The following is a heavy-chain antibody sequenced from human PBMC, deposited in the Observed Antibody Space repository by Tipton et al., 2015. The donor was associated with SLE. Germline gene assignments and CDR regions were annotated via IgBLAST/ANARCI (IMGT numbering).Heavy chain of an antibody. CDR1: GGSISSYY. Sequence: TLSLTCTVSGGSISSYYWSWIRQPPGKGLEWIGSINYSGNTYYKPSLKSRVTISVDTSKNQFSLKLTSVTATDTAAYYCARLKDYGDYVYYYYMDVWGKGATVTVSS. CDR2: INYSGNT. CDR3: ARLKDYGDYVYYYYMDV. V-gene: IGHV4-39*01. D-gene: IGHD4-17*01. J-gene: IGHJ6*03.